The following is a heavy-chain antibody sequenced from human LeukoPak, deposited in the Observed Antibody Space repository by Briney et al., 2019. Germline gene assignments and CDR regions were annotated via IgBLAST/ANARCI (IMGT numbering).Heavy chain of an antibody. CDR2: IYYSGST. CDR3: ASPDILTGRDAFDI. D-gene: IGHD3-9*01. V-gene: IGHV4-30-4*01. Sequence: SETLSLTCTVSGGSISSGDYYWSWLRQPPGMGLEWIGYIYYSGSTYYNPSLKSRVTISVDTSKNQFSLKLSSVTAADTAVYYCASPDILTGRDAFDIWGQGTMVTVSS. J-gene: IGHJ3*02. CDR1: GGSISSGDYY.